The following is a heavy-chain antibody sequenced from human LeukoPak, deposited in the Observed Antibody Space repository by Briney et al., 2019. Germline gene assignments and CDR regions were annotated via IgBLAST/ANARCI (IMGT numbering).Heavy chain of an antibody. CDR3: ARDSIAAAGEIDY. V-gene: IGHV3-11*01. J-gene: IGHJ4*02. D-gene: IGHD6-13*01. Sequence: GGSLRLSCAASGFTFSDYYMSWIRQAPGKGLEWVPYISSSGSTIYYADSVKGRFTISRDNAKNSLYLQMNSLRAEDTAVYYCARDSIAAAGEIDYWGQGTLVTVSS. CDR2: ISSSGSTI. CDR1: GFTFSDYY.